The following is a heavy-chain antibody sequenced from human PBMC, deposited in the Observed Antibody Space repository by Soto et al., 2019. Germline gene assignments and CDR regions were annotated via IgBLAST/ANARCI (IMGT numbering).Heavy chain of an antibody. CDR2: ISAYNGNT. CDR3: ARIDFWSGYYTSGPYWFDP. V-gene: IGHV1-18*01. Sequence: GASVKVSCKASGHTFTCYGISWVRQAPGQGLEWMGWISAYNGNTNYAQKLQGRVTMTTDTSTSTAYMELRSLRSDDTAVYYCARIDFWSGYYTSGPYWFDPWGQGTLVTVSS. CDR1: GHTFTCYG. J-gene: IGHJ5*02. D-gene: IGHD3-3*01.